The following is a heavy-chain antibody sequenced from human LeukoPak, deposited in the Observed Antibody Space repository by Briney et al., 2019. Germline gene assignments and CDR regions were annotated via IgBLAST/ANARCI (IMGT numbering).Heavy chain of an antibody. Sequence: GGSLRLSCAASGFTFSSYGMSWVRQAPGKGLEWVSAITATSSSTHDADSVQGRFTISRDNSKNTLYLQMNSLRAEDTAVYYCAKSQGDIVVVPAASDYDFWSGYAFDIWGQGTMVTVSS. CDR2: ITATSSST. D-gene: IGHD2-2*01. J-gene: IGHJ3*02. CDR3: AKSQGDIVVVPAASDYDFWSGYAFDI. CDR1: GFTFSSYG. V-gene: IGHV3-23*01.